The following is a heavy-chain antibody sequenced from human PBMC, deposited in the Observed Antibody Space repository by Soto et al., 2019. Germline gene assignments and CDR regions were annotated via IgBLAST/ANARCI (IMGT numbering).Heavy chain of an antibody. Sequence: QVQLQQSGPGLVKPSQTLSLTCAISGDSVSSNRAAWNWIRQSPSRGLEWLGRTYYRSKWYNDYAVSVKSRITINPDTSKNQFSLQLNSVTPEDTAVYYCARDQIAAAGKDYSYGMDVWGQGTTVTVSS. CDR3: ARDQIAAAGKDYSYGMDV. J-gene: IGHJ6*02. CDR2: TYYRSKWYN. V-gene: IGHV6-1*01. CDR1: GDSVSSNRAA. D-gene: IGHD6-13*01.